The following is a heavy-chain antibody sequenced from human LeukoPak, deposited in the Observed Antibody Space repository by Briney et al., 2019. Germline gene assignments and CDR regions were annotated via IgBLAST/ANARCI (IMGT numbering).Heavy chain of an antibody. CDR2: ISSSSSYI. V-gene: IGHV3-21*01. J-gene: IGHJ3*02. Sequence: GGSLRLSCAASGFTFSSYSMNWVRQAPGKGLEWVSSISSSSSYIYYADSVKGRFTISRDNAKNSLYLQMNSLRGEDTAVYYCAREKREQGPFDIWGQGTMVTVSS. CDR3: AREKREQGPFDI. D-gene: IGHD1-26*01. CDR1: GFTFSSYS.